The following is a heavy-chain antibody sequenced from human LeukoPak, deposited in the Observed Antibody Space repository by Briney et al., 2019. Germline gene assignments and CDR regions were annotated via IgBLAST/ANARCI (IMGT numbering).Heavy chain of an antibody. V-gene: IGHV3-23*01. CDR1: GFTFSSYA. D-gene: IGHD1-26*01. Sequence: GGSLRLSCAASGFTFSSYAMSWVRQAPGKGLEWVSAISGSGDSTYYADSVKGRFTISRDNSKNTLYLQMNSLRDEDTAVYYCAKDHSGSYLVSEYFQHWGQGTLVTVSS. CDR3: AKDHSGSYLVSEYFQH. J-gene: IGHJ1*01. CDR2: ISGSGDST.